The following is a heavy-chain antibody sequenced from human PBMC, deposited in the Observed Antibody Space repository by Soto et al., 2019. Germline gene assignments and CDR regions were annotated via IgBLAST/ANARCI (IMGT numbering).Heavy chain of an antibody. J-gene: IGHJ4*02. V-gene: IGHV4-34*01. CDR3: ARGPGGWSGWYYCDY. Sequence: PSETLSLTCAVYGGSFSGYYWSWIRQPPGKGLEWIGEINHSGSTNYNPSLKSRVTISVDTSKNQFSLKLSSVTAADTAVYYCARGPGGWSGWYYCDYWGQGTLVTVSS. D-gene: IGHD6-19*01. CDR1: GGSFSGYY. CDR2: INHSGST.